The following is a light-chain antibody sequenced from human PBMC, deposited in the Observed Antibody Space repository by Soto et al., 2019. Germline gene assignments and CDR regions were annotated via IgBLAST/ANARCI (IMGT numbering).Light chain of an antibody. CDR2: DVS. CDR1: SSDVGGYDF. V-gene: IGLV2-8*01. J-gene: IGLJ1*01. Sequence: QSVLTQPPSASGSPGQSVTISCTGTSSDVGGYDFVAWHQQHPGKAPRLMIYDVSKRPSGVPDRFSGSKSGYTASLTVSGLHAEDEADYYCSSFVGGNIYVFGTGTKVTVL. CDR3: SSFVGGNIYV.